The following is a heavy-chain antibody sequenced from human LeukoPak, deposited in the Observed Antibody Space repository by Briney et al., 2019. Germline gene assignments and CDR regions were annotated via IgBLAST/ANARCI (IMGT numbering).Heavy chain of an antibody. CDR1: GFTFSDYY. D-gene: IGHD3-9*01. CDR3: ATSYYDILTGYPYWYFDL. Sequence: GGSLRLSCAASGFTFSDYYMSWIRQAPGKGLEWVSYISSSGSTIYYADSVKGRFTISRDNAKNSLYLQMNSLRAEDTAVYYCATSYYDILTGYPYWYFDLWGRGTLVTVSS. J-gene: IGHJ2*01. V-gene: IGHV3-11*01. CDR2: ISSSGSTI.